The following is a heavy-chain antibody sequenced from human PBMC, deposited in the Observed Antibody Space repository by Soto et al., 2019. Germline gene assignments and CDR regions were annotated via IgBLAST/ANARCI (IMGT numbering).Heavy chain of an antibody. J-gene: IGHJ4*02. CDR3: AKAYGRLFDY. V-gene: IGHV3-23*01. CDR2: ISDSGGNT. D-gene: IGHD3-10*01. Sequence: EVQLLESGGGLVQPGGSLRLSCAASGFTFSSYAMSWVRRAPGKGLEWVSGISDSGGNTYYADSVKGRFTISRDNSRNTLSLQMNSLRAEDTAVYYGAKAYGRLFDYWGQGTLVTVSS. CDR1: GFTFSSYA.